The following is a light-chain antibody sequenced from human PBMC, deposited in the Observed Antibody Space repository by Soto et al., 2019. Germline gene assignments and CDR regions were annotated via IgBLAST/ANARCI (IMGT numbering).Light chain of an antibody. J-gene: IGKJ5*01. CDR3: EQHYFTAIT. V-gene: IGKV4-1*01. Sequence: ESELTQSQDCVGVFLGKRANIHCNCIHRVLYSAKNKNFLTWYQQKPGQPPKLLIYWASTRESGVPDRFTGSGSGTDFTLSMNCLQAEDVAVYFCEQHYFTAITFGQGTRLENK. CDR2: WAS. CDR1: HRVLYSAKNKNF.